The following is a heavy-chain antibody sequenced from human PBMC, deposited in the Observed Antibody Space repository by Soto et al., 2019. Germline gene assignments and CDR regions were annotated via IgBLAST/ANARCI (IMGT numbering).Heavy chain of an antibody. D-gene: IGHD3-10*01. CDR3: ARMSTKGTMVRGVIITSTVSIDP. Sequence: QVQLVQSGAEVKKSGASVKVSCKASGYTFTSYYIHWVRQAPGQGLEWMGVINPSDGSTNYAQKFQGRVTRTSDTSTTTVYMELSSLRSEDTAVYYCARMSTKGTMVRGVIITSTVSIDPWGQGTLVTVSS. V-gene: IGHV1-46*01. J-gene: IGHJ5*02. CDR1: GYTFTSYY. CDR2: INPSDGST.